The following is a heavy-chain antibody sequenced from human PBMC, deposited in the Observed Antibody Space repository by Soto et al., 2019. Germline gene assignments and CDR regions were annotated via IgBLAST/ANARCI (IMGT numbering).Heavy chain of an antibody. CDR3: ARERAIVVVPAADYFYYGMDV. V-gene: IGHV1-8*01. CDR1: GYTFTSYD. CDR2: MNPNSGNT. D-gene: IGHD2-2*01. Sequence: QVQLVQSGAEPKKPGASVKVSCKASGYTFTSYDINWVRQATGQGLEWMGWMNPNSGNTVYAQKFQGRVTMTRNTSISTAYMEVSSLRSEDTAVYYCARERAIVVVPAADYFYYGMDVWGQGTTVTVSS. J-gene: IGHJ6*02.